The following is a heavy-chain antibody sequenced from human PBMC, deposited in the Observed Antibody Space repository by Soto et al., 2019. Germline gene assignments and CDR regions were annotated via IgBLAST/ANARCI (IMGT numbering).Heavy chain of an antibody. J-gene: IGHJ6*02. CDR1: GFSFSSYG. CDR3: AEDPENPYFYYGLNA. Sequence: GGSLRLSCAASGFSFSSYGMEWVRLAPGKGLEWVAAATYDGGIKHYVDSVKGRFTISRDNSKNTLYLQMNSLRVEDTATYYCAEDPENPYFYYGLNAWGQGTPVTVSS. V-gene: IGHV3-30*18. CDR2: ATYDGGIK.